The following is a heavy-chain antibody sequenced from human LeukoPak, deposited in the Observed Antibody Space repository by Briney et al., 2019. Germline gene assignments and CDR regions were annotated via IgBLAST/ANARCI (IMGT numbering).Heavy chain of an antibody. J-gene: IGHJ3*02. CDR1: GFTFSSYA. CDR3: ARVAAAARCDAFDI. D-gene: IGHD6-13*01. CDR2: ISSSSSTI. V-gene: IGHV3-48*04. Sequence: GGSLRLSCAASGFTFSSYAMNWVRQAPGKGLEWVSYISSSSSTIYYADSVKGRFTISRDNAKNSLYRQMNSLRAEDTAVYYCARVAAAARCDAFDIWGQGTMVTVSS.